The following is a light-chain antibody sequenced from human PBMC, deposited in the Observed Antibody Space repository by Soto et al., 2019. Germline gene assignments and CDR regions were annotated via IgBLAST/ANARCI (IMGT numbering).Light chain of an antibody. Sequence: EIVMTQSPAILSVSPGERATLSCRASQSDSSDLAWYQQKPGQAPRLLIYGASTGATGIPARFSGSGSGTEFTLTITSLQSEDFVVYYCQQYNKWPFTFGGGTKVEIK. V-gene: IGKV3D-15*01. CDR1: QSDSSD. CDR3: QQYNKWPFT. CDR2: GAS. J-gene: IGKJ4*01.